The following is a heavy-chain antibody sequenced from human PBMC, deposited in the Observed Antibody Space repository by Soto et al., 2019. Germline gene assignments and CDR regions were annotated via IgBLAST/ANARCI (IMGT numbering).Heavy chain of an antibody. D-gene: IGHD4-4*01. V-gene: IGHV3-30*03. CDR1: GFTFSDYG. CDR2: MSYAGTYK. Sequence: SLRLSCAVSGFTFSDYGMHWVRQAPGKGLEWVAVMSYAGTYKYYADSVKGRFTISRDNAENSLYLEMNNLRAEDTGLYYCARHVDYTFDSWGQGTLVTVSS. CDR3: ARHVDYTFDS. J-gene: IGHJ4*02.